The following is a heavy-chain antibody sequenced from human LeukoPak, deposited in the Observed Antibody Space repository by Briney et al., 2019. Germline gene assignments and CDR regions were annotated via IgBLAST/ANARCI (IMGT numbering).Heavy chain of an antibody. J-gene: IGHJ4*02. CDR1: GYTFTSYD. D-gene: IGHD2-2*02. CDR3: ATEPLGYCSSTSCYTG. Sequence: ASVKVSCKASGYTFTSYDINWVRQATGQGLEWMGWVNPNSGNTGYAQKFQGRVTITRNTSISTAYMELSSLRSDDTAVYYCATEPLGYCSSTSCYTGWGQGTLATVSS. CDR2: VNPNSGNT. V-gene: IGHV1-8*03.